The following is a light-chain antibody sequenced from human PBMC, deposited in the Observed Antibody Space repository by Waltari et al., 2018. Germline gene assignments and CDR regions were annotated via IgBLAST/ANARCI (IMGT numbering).Light chain of an antibody. CDR1: SSHLGAYNS. CDR2: EVT. CDR3: TSDGGSSNFYV. J-gene: IGLJ1*01. V-gene: IGLV2-8*01. Sequence: QSALTQPPSASGSPGQSVTISCTGTSSHLGAYNSASWYRQHPGKAPTLMIYEVTKRPSGVPDRFSGSKSGNTASLTVSGLQTEDEADYYCTSDGGSSNFYVFGTGTKVTVL.